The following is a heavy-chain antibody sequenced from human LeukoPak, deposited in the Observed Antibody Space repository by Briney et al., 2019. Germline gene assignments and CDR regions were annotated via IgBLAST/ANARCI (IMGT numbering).Heavy chain of an antibody. V-gene: IGHV3-33*01. CDR2: IWYDGSNK. J-gene: IGHJ4*02. CDR3: ARENTLLWFGEIDY. CDR1: GFTFSSYG. D-gene: IGHD3-10*01. Sequence: GGSLRLSCAASGFTFSSYGMHWVRQAPGKGLEWVAVIWYDGSNKYYADSVKGRFTISRDNSKNTRYLQMNRLRAEDTAVYYCARENTLLWFGEIDYWGQGTLVTVSS.